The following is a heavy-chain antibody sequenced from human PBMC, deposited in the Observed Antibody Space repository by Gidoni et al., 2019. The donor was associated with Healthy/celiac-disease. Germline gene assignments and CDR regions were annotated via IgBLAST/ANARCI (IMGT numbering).Heavy chain of an antibody. CDR1: GFTFSSYW. J-gene: IGHJ4*02. CDR2: IKQDGSEK. D-gene: IGHD3-16*01. CDR3: ARAMITFGGVTPMGY. Sequence: EVQLVESGGGLVQPGGSLRLPCAASGFTFSSYWMSWVRQAPGKGLEWVANIKQDGSEKYYVDSVKGRFTISRDNAKNSLYLQMNSLRAEDTAVYYCARAMITFGGVTPMGYWGQGTLVTVSS. V-gene: IGHV3-7*01.